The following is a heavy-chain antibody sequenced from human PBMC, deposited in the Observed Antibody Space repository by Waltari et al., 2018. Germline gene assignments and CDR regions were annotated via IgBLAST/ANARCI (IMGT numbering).Heavy chain of an antibody. CDR1: GFSFSNYA. D-gene: IGHD3-3*01. CDR2: NTSEGDNT. Sequence: EVQLVESGGGSVQSGGSLRLSCEGSGFSFSNYAMSWVRQAPGKGLEWVSSNTSEGDNTYDANSVRGRFTISRDNSKNTLSLQMNSLRAEDTATYYCARVPYNDFWTGYFFFDLWGQGTLVSVSS. V-gene: IGHV3-23*04. J-gene: IGHJ4*02. CDR3: ARVPYNDFWTGYFFFDL.